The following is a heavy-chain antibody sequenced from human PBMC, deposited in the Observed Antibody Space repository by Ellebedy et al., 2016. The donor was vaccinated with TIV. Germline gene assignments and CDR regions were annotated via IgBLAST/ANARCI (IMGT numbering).Heavy chain of an antibody. CDR3: AKGLGGQQLVSEYFQH. Sequence: GGSLRLXCAASGFTFSSCVMSWVRQAPGKGLEWVSSISGSGVSAYYADSVKGRFTISRDNSKNTLYVQMDSLRVEHTALYYCAKGLGGQQLVSEYFQHWGQGTLVTVSS. D-gene: IGHD6-13*01. CDR1: GFTFSSCV. CDR2: ISGSGVSA. J-gene: IGHJ1*01. V-gene: IGHV3-23*01.